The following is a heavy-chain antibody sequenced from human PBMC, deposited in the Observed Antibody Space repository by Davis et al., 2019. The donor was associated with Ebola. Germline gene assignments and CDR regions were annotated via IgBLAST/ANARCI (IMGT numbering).Heavy chain of an antibody. CDR1: GYTFTSYG. D-gene: IGHD6-19*01. CDR3: AREVPGSGGALDN. CDR2: ISPYNGNT. V-gene: IGHV1-18*01. J-gene: IGHJ4*02. Sequence: AASVKVSCKASGYTFTSYGISWVRQAPGQGLEWMGWISPYNGNTNYAQKFQGRVTITRATSASTAYMELSSLRFEDTAVYYCAREVPGSGGALDNWGQGTLATVSS.